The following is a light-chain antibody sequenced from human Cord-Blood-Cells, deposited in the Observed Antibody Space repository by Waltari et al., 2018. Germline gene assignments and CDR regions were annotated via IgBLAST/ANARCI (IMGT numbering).Light chain of an antibody. CDR2: EGS. CDR3: CSYAGSWV. J-gene: IGLJ3*02. V-gene: IGLV2-23*01. CDR1: SSDAGSYNL. Sequence: QSALTQPASGARSPGQTITISCPGTSSDAGSYNLVSWYQQHPGKAPRLMIYEGSKRPSGVSNRFSGSKSGNTASLTISGLQAEDEADYYCCSYAGSWVFGGGTKLTVL.